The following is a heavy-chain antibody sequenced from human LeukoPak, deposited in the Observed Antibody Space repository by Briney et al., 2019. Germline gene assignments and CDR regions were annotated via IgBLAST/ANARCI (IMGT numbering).Heavy chain of an antibody. CDR2: IYYSGST. Sequence: SETLSLTCAVYGGSFSGYYRSWIRQPPGKGLEWIEYIYYSGSTNYNPSLKSRVTISVDTSKNQFSLKLSSVTAADTAVYYCARGKGDFDYWGQGTLVTVSS. J-gene: IGHJ4*02. CDR3: ARGKGDFDY. V-gene: IGHV4-59*01. CDR1: GGSFSGYY.